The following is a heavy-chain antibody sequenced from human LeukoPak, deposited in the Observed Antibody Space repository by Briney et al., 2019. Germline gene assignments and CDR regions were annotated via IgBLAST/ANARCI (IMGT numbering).Heavy chain of an antibody. CDR2: INPNSGGT. V-gene: IGHV1-2*02. Sequence: ASVKVSCKASGYTFTGYYMHWVRQAPGQGLEWMGWINPNSGGTNYARKFQGRVTMTRDTSTSTAYMELSRLRSGDTAVYYCADSYNYYDSSGYYGLGFHWGQGTLVTVFS. CDR3: ADSYNYYDSSGYYGLGFH. J-gene: IGHJ4*02. CDR1: GYTFTGYY. D-gene: IGHD3-22*01.